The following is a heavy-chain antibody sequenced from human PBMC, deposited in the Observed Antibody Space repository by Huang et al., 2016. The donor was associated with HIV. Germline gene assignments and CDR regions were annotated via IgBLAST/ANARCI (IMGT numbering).Heavy chain of an antibody. CDR2: IYYRGST. D-gene: IGHD3-22*01. Sequence: QLQLQGSGPGLVKPSETLSLTCTVSGCSITSSSYYWGWIRQPPGKGLEWVGSIYYRGSTNYNPSLKSRGTVSVDTSKNQFSLKLSAVTDADTAVYYCARHFAYYDSSGYTPWDAFDIWGQGTMVTVSS. V-gene: IGHV4-39*01. CDR3: ARHFAYYDSSGYTPWDAFDI. CDR1: GCSITSSSYY. J-gene: IGHJ3*02.